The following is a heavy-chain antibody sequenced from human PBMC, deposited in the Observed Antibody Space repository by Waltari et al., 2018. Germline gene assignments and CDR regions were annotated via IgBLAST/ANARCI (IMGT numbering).Heavy chain of an antibody. CDR3: ARGNDSSGYQGDAFDI. V-gene: IGHV4-30-2*01. D-gene: IGHD3-22*01. Sequence: QLQLQESGSGLVKPSQTLSLTCAVSGGSISSGGYSWSSILQPPGKGLEWIGYIYHSRSTYYNPSLKSRVTISVDRSKNQFSLKLSSVTAADTAVYYCARGNDSSGYQGDAFDIWGQGTMVTVSS. CDR1: GGSISSGGYS. CDR2: IYHSRST. J-gene: IGHJ3*02.